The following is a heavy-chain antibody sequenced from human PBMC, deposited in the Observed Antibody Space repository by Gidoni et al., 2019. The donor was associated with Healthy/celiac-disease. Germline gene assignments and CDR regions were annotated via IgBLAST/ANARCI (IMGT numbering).Heavy chain of an antibody. CDR1: GYTFTGYY. D-gene: IGHD3-22*01. CDR2: INPNSGGT. Sequence: QVQLAQSGAVVKKPGSSVMVSCKASGYTFTGYYMHWVRQAPGQGLEWMGWINPNSGGTNYAQKFQGRVTMTRDTSISTAYMELSRLRSDDTAVYYCARSSSYYDNSGYYPFDYWGQGTLVTVSS. CDR3: ARSSSYYDNSGYYPFDY. J-gene: IGHJ4*02. V-gene: IGHV1-2*02.